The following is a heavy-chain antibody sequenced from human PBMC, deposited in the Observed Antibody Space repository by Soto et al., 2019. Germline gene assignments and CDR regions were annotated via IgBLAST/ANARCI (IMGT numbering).Heavy chain of an antibody. Sequence: EVQLVESGGGLVQPGGSLRLSCAGSGFTFSQYWMNWVRQAPGKGLEWVANIKQDGSEKHYVDSVKGRFTISRDNFNSLMFLQMNSLRAEDEAVYYCADTTTLSGNWGQGTLVTVSS. CDR3: ADTTTLSGN. CDR1: GFTFSQYW. V-gene: IGHV3-7*01. CDR2: IKQDGSEK. J-gene: IGHJ4*02. D-gene: IGHD1-26*01.